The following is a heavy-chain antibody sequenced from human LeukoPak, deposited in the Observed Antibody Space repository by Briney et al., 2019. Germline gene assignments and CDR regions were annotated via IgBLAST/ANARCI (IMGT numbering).Heavy chain of an antibody. V-gene: IGHV4-38-2*01. Sequence: SETLSLTCAVSGYSISSGYYWGWIRQPPGKGLEWIGSIYHSGSTYYNPSLKSRVTISVDPSKNQFSLKLSSVTAADTAVYYCARGDYYDSSGYYYVSYYFDYWGQGTLVTVSS. CDR1: GYSISSGYY. D-gene: IGHD3-22*01. CDR3: ARGDYYDSSGYYYVSYYFDY. J-gene: IGHJ4*02. CDR2: IYHSGST.